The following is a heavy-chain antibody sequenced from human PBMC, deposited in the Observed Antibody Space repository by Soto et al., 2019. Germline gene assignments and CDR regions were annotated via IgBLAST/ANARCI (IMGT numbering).Heavy chain of an antibody. Sequence: PSETLSLTCAVYGGSFSGYYWSWIRQPPGKGLEWIGEINHSGSTNYNPSLKSRVTISVDTSKNQFSLKLSSVTAADTAVYYCARGRTRTYYYDSSGYYYSYFQHWGQGTLVTGLL. D-gene: IGHD3-22*01. J-gene: IGHJ1*01. CDR3: ARGRTRTYYYDSSGYYYSYFQH. CDR2: INHSGST. V-gene: IGHV4-34*01. CDR1: GGSFSGYY.